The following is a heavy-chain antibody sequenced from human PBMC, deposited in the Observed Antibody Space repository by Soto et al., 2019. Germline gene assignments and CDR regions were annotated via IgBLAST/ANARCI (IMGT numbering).Heavy chain of an antibody. CDR2: IYYSGST. CDR3: ARQYVGYSYGRVVYYYGMDV. V-gene: IGHV4-39*01. J-gene: IGHJ6*02. CDR1: GGSISRSSYY. D-gene: IGHD5-18*01. Sequence: SETLSLTCTASGGSISRSSYYWGWIRQPPGKGLEWIGSIYYSGSTYYNPSLKSRVTISVDTSKNQFSLKLSSVTAADTAVYYCARQYVGYSYGRVVYYYGMDVWGQGTTVTVSS.